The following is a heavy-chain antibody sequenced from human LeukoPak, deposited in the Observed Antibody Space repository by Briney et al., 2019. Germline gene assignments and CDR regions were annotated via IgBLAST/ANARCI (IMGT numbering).Heavy chain of an antibody. J-gene: IGHJ4*02. CDR2: IIPIFGTA. V-gene: IGHV1-69*05. D-gene: IGHD3-10*01. Sequence: SVKVSCKASGGTFSSHAISWVRQAPGQGLEWMGRIIPIFGTANYAQKFQGRVTITTDESTSTAYMELSSLRSEDTAVYYCARDLRSGSYYNPSPFDYWGQGTLVTVSS. CDR3: ARDLRSGSYYNPSPFDY. CDR1: GGTFSSHA.